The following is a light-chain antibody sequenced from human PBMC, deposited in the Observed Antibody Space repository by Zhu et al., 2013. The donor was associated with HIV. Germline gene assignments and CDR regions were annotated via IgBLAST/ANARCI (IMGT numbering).Light chain of an antibody. V-gene: IGKV3-11*01. J-gene: IGKJ2*04. CDR1: QSVTTY. CDR2: DAS. CDR3: QQRSSWLCS. Sequence: EIVLTQSPATLSLSPGERAALSCRASQSVTTYLAWYQQKPGQAPRLLIYDASRRATGIPTRFSGSGSGTDFTLTISYLKPEDSAVYYCQQRSSWLCSFGQGTKLEI.